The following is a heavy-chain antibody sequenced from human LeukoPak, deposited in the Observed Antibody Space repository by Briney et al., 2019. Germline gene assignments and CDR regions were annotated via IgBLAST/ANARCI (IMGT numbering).Heavy chain of an antibody. J-gene: IGHJ5*02. CDR1: GYTFTSYG. CDR2: ISAYNGNT. Sequence: GASVKVSCKASGYTFTSYGISWVRQAPGQGLEWMGWISAYNGNTNYAQKLQGRVTKTTDTSTSTAYMELRSLRSDDTAVYYCARSGAVAGATPPFWFDPWGQGTLVTVSS. CDR3: ARSGAVAGATPPFWFDP. V-gene: IGHV1-18*01. D-gene: IGHD6-19*01.